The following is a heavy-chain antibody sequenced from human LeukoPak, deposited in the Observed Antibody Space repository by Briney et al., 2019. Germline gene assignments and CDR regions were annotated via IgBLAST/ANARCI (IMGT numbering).Heavy chain of an antibody. V-gene: IGHV4-4*07. CDR2: IYTSGST. CDR1: GGSISSYY. Sequence: SETLSLTCTVSGGSISSYYWCWIRQPAGKGLEWIGRIYTSGSTNYNPSLKSRVTMSVDTSKNQFSLKLSSVTAADTAVYYCARDFWSVAYYYYYMDVWGKGTTVTVSS. D-gene: IGHD3-3*01. J-gene: IGHJ6*03. CDR3: ARDFWSVAYYYYYMDV.